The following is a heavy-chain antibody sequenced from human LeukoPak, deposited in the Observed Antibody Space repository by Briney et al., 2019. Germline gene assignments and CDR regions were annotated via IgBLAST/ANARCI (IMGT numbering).Heavy chain of an antibody. CDR1: GGSISSGDYY. D-gene: IGHD2-8*01. CDR2: IYYSGST. Sequence: SETPSLTCTVSGGSISSGDYYWSWIRQPPGKGLEWIGYIYYSGSTYYNPSLKSRVTISVDTSKNQFSLKLSSVSAADTAVYYCARSSINVLMVFLDYWGQGTLVTVSS. J-gene: IGHJ4*02. V-gene: IGHV4-30-4*08. CDR3: ARSSINVLMVFLDY.